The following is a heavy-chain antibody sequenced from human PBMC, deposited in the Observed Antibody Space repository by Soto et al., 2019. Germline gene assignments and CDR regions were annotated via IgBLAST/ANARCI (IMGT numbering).Heavy chain of an antibody. D-gene: IGHD2-21*02. J-gene: IGHJ4*02. Sequence: QVQLMQSGAEVKKPGASVKVSCKASGDTFTDYYIHWVRQAPGQGLEWMGTVNPSGGHTTYAQHFLGRVTMSRDTSTSTHYMGVTSRTSDCTAIYYCAGGGHVVVVTAALDYWGQGTLVTVSS. CDR2: VNPSGGHT. CDR1: GDTFTDYY. CDR3: AGGGHVVVVTAALDY. V-gene: IGHV1-46*01.